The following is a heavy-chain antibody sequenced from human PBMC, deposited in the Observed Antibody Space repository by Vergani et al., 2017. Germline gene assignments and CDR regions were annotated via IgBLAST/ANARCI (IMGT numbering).Heavy chain of an antibody. Sequence: QVQLQESGPGLVKPSQTLSLTCTVSVGSISSGGYYWSWIRQHPGKGLEWIGYIYYSGSTYYNPSLKSRVTISVDTSKNQFSLQLSSVTAADTAVYYCARTLSYYDFWSGYAGDYYYYCMDVWGKGTTVTVSS. J-gene: IGHJ6*03. CDR2: IYYSGST. D-gene: IGHD3-3*01. V-gene: IGHV4-31*03. CDR1: VGSISSGGYY. CDR3: ARTLSYYDFWSGYAGDYYYYCMDV.